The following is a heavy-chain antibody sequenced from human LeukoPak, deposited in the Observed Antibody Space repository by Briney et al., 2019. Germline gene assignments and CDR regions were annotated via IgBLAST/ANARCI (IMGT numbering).Heavy chain of an antibody. Sequence: SETLSLTCTVSGGSISSSYWSWIRQPPGKGLEWIGYFCYSGATNYNPSLKSRVTISVDTSKTQLSLKMTSMTAADTAVYYCARSNARDGYNFGYWGQGTLVTVSS. V-gene: IGHV4-59*08. CDR1: GGSISSSY. D-gene: IGHD5-24*01. J-gene: IGHJ4*02. CDR2: FCYSGAT. CDR3: ARSNARDGYNFGY.